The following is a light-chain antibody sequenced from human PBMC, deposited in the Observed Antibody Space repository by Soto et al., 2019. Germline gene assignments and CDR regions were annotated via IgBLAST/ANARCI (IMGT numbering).Light chain of an antibody. Sequence: DIQMTQSPPTLSASVGDRVAITCRASQSISSWLAWYQQKPGKAPKPLIYKASSLESGVPSRLSGSRSGTEFTLTISSLQPDDFASYYCQQYHSSPYTSGQGTKLEIK. V-gene: IGKV1-5*03. CDR2: KAS. J-gene: IGKJ2*01. CDR1: QSISSW. CDR3: QQYHSSPYT.